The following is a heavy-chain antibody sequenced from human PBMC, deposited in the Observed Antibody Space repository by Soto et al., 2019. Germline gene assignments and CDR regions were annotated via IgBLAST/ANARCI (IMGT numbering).Heavy chain of an antibody. CDR3: ARACYDTKGYSLDP. CDR2: IFYSGST. D-gene: IGHD4-4*01. Sequence: SETLSLTCTVSSGSISSTIYSWDWIRQPPGKGLEWIGRIFYSGSTYYNPSLKSRVTISVDTSKNPFSLTLTSVTAADTAVYCCARACYDTKGYSLDPWGQGTLVTVSS. V-gene: IGHV4-39*01. J-gene: IGHJ5*02. CDR1: SGSISSTIYS.